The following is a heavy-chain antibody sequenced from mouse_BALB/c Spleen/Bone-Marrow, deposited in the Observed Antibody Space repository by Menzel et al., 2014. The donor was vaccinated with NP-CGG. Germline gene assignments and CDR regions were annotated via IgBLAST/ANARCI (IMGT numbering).Heavy chain of an antibody. CDR1: GYTFTNSW. J-gene: IGHJ2*01. CDR2: INPSTGYT. CDR3: TTDPSVYVDY. Sequence: VQLQESGTELAKPGASVKMSCKASGYTFTNSWMHWVKQRPEQGLEWIGYINPSTGYTDYNQKFKDKATLTADKSSSPAYMQLSSLTSEDSAVYYCTTDPSVYVDYWGQGTTLTVSS. V-gene: IGHV1-7*01. D-gene: IGHD3-1*01.